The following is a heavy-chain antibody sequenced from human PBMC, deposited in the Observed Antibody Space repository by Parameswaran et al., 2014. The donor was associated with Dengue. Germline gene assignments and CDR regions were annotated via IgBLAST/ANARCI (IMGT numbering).Heavy chain of an antibody. D-gene: IGHD5-12*01. CDR2: IWSDGSNK. CDR3: ARSSGYDLPPNHLDY. V-gene: IGHV3-33*01. Sequence: WIRQPPGKGLEWVAVIWSDGSNKDYVDSVKGRFTISRDNSRNTLYLQMNSLRAEDTAVYYCARSSGYDLPPNHLDYWGQGTKVTVSS. J-gene: IGHJ4*02.